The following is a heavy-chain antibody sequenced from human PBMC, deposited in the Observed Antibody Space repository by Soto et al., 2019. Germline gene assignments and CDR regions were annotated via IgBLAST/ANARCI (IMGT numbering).Heavy chain of an antibody. V-gene: IGHV1-69*12. CDR1: GGTFSSYA. D-gene: IGHD3-22*01. CDR2: IIPIVGTA. Sequence: QVQLVQSGAEVKKPGSSVKVSCKASGGTFSSYAISWVRQAPGQGLEWMGGIIPIVGTANYAQKFQGRVTITADEPPSTAYMERISLRSEDTAVYYCARDNYDSSGYYHSRIDYWGQGTLVTVSS. J-gene: IGHJ4*02. CDR3: ARDNYDSSGYYHSRIDY.